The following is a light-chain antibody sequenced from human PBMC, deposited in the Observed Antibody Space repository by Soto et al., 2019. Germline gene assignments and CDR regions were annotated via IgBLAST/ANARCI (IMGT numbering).Light chain of an antibody. CDR3: QAWDSTGV. V-gene: IGLV3-1*01. CDR1: KLGDKY. CDR2: QDS. Sequence: SYELTQAPSVSVSPGQTASITCPGDKLGDKYTCWYQQKPGQSPVLVIYQDSKRPSGIPERFSGSNSGNTATLTISGTQAMDEADYYCQAWDSTGVFGGGTKLTVL. J-gene: IGLJ3*02.